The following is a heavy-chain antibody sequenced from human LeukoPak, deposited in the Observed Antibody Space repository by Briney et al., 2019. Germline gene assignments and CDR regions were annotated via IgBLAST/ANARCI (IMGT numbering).Heavy chain of an antibody. J-gene: IGHJ4*02. CDR1: GGSFSGYY. D-gene: IGHD3-10*01. Sequence: SETLSLTCAVYGGSFSGYYWSWIRQPPGKGLEWIGEIIHSGSTNYNPSLKSRVTISVDTSKNQFYLKLSSVTAADTAVYYCARPSYYYGSGSYYKGRYYFDYWGQGTLVTVSS. CDR3: ARPSYYYGSGSYYKGRYYFDY. V-gene: IGHV4-34*12. CDR2: IIHSGST.